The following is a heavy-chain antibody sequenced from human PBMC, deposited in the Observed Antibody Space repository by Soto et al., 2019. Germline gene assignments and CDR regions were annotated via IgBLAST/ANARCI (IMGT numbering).Heavy chain of an antibody. Sequence: EVQLVESGGGLVNPGGSLRLSCAASGFTFTHAWMNWVRQAPGRGLEWVARFKSRGDGGTTDYAAPVKGRFTISRDDSANTLCLQMDSLKIEDTAVYFCTSDSPGVTTNYWFDYWGPGILVTVSS. J-gene: IGHJ4*02. CDR1: GFTFTHAW. CDR2: FKSRGDGGTT. D-gene: IGHD4-4*01. CDR3: TSDSPGVTTNYWFDY. V-gene: IGHV3-15*07.